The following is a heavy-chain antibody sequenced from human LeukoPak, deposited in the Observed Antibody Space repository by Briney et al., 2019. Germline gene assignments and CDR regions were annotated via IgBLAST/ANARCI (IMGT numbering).Heavy chain of an antibody. CDR1: GFTFSSYA. CDR3: AKASLVTMVRGVYYYYYGMDV. V-gene: IGHV3-23*01. Sequence: GGSLRLSCAASGFTFSSYAMSWVRQAPGKGLEWVSTISASGSHTHYADSVKGRFAISRDNARNTLYLQMSSLRADDTAVYYCAKASLVTMVRGVYYYYYGMDVWGRGTTVTVSS. D-gene: IGHD3-10*01. J-gene: IGHJ6*02. CDR2: ISASGSHT.